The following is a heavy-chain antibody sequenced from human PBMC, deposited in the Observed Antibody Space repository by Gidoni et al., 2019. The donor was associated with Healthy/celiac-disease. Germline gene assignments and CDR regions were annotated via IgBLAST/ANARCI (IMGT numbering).Heavy chain of an antibody. CDR1: GGSISSSSYY. D-gene: IGHD6-13*01. CDR2: IYYSGST. CDR3: ARPPTNVAAAGTGEYFQH. Sequence: PGLVKPSETLSLTCTVSGGSISSSSYYWGWIRQPPVKGLEWIGSIYYSGSTYYNPSLKSRGNISGETAKNQFSLKLSSVTDADTAVYYCARPPTNVAAAGTGEYFQHWGQGTLVTVSS. V-gene: IGHV4-39*01. J-gene: IGHJ1*01.